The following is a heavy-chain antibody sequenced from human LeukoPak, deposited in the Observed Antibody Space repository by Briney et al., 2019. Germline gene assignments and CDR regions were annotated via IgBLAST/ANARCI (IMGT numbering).Heavy chain of an antibody. V-gene: IGHV1-46*01. J-gene: IGHJ6*03. CDR2: INPSGGST. CDR1: GYTFTCYY. CDR3: ARGPTVRDMDV. D-gene: IGHD4-11*01. Sequence: GASVKVSCKASGYTFTCYYMHWVRQAPGQGLEWMGIINPSGGSTSHAQKFQGRVTMTRDTSTSTVYMELSSLRSEDTAVYYCARGPTVRDMDVWGKGTTVTVSS.